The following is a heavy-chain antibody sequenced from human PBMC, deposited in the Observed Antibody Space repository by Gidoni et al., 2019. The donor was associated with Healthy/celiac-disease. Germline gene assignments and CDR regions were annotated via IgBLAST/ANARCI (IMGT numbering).Heavy chain of an antibody. D-gene: IGHD6-19*01. CDR1: GFTFSSYA. Sequence: QVQLVESGGGVVQPGRSLRLSCAASGFTFSSYAMHWVRQAPGKGLEWVAVISYDGSNKYYADSVKGRFTISRDNSKNTLYLQMNSLRAEDTAVYYCARDPGGSGWLIDYWGQGTLVTVSS. CDR3: ARDPGGSGWLIDY. J-gene: IGHJ4*02. CDR2: ISYDGSNK. V-gene: IGHV3-30*04.